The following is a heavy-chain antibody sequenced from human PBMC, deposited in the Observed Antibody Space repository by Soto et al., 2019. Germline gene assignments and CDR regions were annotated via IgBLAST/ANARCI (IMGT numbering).Heavy chain of an antibody. CDR2: IVPIYRTA. CDR1: GGTFSSYR. J-gene: IGHJ4*02. D-gene: IGHD6-13*01. CDR3: ARDSGAKLSSS. V-gene: IGHV1-69*13. Sequence: SVKVSCKASGGTFSSYRFNWVRQARGQGLEWLGGIVPIYRTADYAQKFQGRVTITADESTRIVYMELSSLKSQDTALYYCARDSGAKLSSSWGQGXLVTVSS.